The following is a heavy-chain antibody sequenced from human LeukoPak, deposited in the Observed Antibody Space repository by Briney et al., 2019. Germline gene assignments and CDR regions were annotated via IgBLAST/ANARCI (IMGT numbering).Heavy chain of an antibody. D-gene: IGHD3-22*01. CDR2: INHSGST. V-gene: IGHV4-34*01. Sequence: SETLSLTCAVYGGSFSGYYWSWIRQPPGKGLEWIGKINHSGSTNYNPSLKSRVTISVDTSKNQFSLKLSSVTAADTAVYYCARGFRMSYYDSKPFDYWGQGTLVTVSS. CDR1: GGSFSGYY. J-gene: IGHJ4*02. CDR3: ARGFRMSYYDSKPFDY.